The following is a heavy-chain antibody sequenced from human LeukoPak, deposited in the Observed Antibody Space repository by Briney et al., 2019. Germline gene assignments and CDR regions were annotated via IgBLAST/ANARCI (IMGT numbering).Heavy chain of an antibody. CDR2: TYFRSKWYN. D-gene: IGHD3-10*01. V-gene: IGHV6-1*01. J-gene: IGHJ4*02. CDR3: ARGLMVRGVSIVYYFDY. Sequence: SQTLSLTCAISGDSVSSNSAAWNWIRQSPSRGLEWLGRTYFRSKWYNDYAVSVKSRITINPDTSKNQFSLQLNSVTPEDTAVYYCARGLMVRGVSIVYYFDYWGQGTLVTVSS. CDR1: GDSVSSNSAA.